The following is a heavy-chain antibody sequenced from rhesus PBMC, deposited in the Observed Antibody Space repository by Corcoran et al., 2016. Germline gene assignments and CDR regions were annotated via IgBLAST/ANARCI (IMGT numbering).Heavy chain of an antibody. J-gene: IGHJ3*01. V-gene: IGHV4-147*01. CDR3: ARDCTGSGCYGAFDF. CDR2: IYGSSGST. CDR1: GYSISSNY. D-gene: IGHD2-21*01. Sequence: QVQLQESGPGLVKPSETLSLTCAVSGYSISSNYWSWSRQPPGKGLEWIGYIYGSSGSTYYNPSLKSVVTISTDTAKNQFSLKLSSVTGADTAVYYCARDCTGSGCYGAFDFWGQGLRVTVSS.